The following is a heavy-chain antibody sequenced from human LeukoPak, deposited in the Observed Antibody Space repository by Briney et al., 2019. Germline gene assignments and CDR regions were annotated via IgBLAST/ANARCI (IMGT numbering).Heavy chain of an antibody. CDR1: GDSITSSDHY. Sequence: SETLSLTCTLSGDSITSSDHYWVWIRQSPGKGLEWIGSVSHSGNTYYKSSLRSRVTVSLDTSKNEFSLILTSVTAADTAEYYCARHLYYSASAFWYVDLWGRGTLVIVSP. V-gene: IGHV4-39*01. CDR3: ARHLYYSASAFWYVDL. J-gene: IGHJ2*01. D-gene: IGHD3-10*01. CDR2: VSHSGNT.